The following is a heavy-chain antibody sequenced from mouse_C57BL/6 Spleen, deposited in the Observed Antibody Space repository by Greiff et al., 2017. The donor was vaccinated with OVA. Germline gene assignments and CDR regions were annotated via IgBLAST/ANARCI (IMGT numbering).Heavy chain of an antibody. CDR2: IDPSDSYT. Sequence: QVQLQQQPGAELVKPGASVKLSCKASGYTFTSYWMQWVKQRPGQGLEWIGEIDPSDSYTNYNQKFKGKATLTVDTSSSTAYMQLSSLTSEDSAVYYCASWGDGYYDYWGQGTTLTVSS. D-gene: IGHD2-3*01. CDR1: GYTFTSYW. CDR3: ASWGDGYYDY. V-gene: IGHV1-50*01. J-gene: IGHJ2*01.